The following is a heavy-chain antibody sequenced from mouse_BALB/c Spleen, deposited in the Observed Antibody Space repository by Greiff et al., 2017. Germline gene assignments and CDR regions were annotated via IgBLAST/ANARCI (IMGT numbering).Heavy chain of an antibody. D-gene: IGHD1-1*02. J-gene: IGHJ3*01. V-gene: IGHV1-54*01. Sequence: QVQLQQSGAELVRPGTSVKVSCKASGYAFTNYLIEWVKQRPGQGLEWIGVINPGSGGTNYNEKFKGKATLTADKSSSTAYMQLSSLTSDDSAVYFCARDSYDPPFAYWGQGTLVTVSA. CDR3: ARDSYDPPFAY. CDR1: GYAFTNYL. CDR2: INPGSGGT.